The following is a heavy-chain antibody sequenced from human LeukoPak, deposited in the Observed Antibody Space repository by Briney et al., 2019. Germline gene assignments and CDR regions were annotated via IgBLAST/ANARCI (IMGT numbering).Heavy chain of an antibody. V-gene: IGHV3-23*01. CDR2: ISGSGGST. CDR3: AKASITIFGVVMTTDAFDI. D-gene: IGHD3-3*01. CDR1: GFTFSSYA. J-gene: IGHJ3*02. Sequence: GGSLRLSCAASGFTFSSYAMSWVRQAPGKGLEWVSAISGSGGSTYYADSVKGRFTISRDNSKNTLYLQMNSLRAEDTAVYYCAKASITIFGVVMTTDAFDIWGQGTMVTVSS.